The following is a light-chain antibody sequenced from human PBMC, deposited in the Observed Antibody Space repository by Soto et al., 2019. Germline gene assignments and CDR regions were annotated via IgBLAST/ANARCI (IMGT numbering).Light chain of an antibody. CDR3: QQSYSTPRT. CDR2: SAS. J-gene: IGKJ1*01. CDR1: QSISTY. Sequence: IQMTQSPSSLSASVGDRVTITCRASQSISTYLHWYQQKPGRAPELLIYSASSLQSGVPSRFSGSGSGTDFTLTISSLKPEDFATYYCQQSYSTPRTFGQGTKVEIK. V-gene: IGKV1-39*01.